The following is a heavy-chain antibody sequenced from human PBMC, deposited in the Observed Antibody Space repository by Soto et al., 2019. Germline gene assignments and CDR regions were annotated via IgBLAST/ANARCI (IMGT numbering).Heavy chain of an antibody. Sequence: EVQLVESGGGLIQPGGSLRLSCAASGFSVDFFYMTWVRQPPGKGLEWVSVIYVSGSTYYADSVKGRFTISRDKSKNTVDLHISSLRVEDTAVYYCARRSGLHGTDVWGQGTTV. CDR1: GFSVDFFY. D-gene: IGHD2-15*01. CDR2: IYVSGST. CDR3: ARRSGLHGTDV. J-gene: IGHJ6*02. V-gene: IGHV3-53*01.